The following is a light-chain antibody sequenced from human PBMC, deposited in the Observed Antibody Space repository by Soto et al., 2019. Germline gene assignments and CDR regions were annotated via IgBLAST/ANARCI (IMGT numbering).Light chain of an antibody. J-gene: IGKJ3*01. Sequence: DIQMTQSPSSLSASVGDRVTITCRASQGISDYLACFQQKPGKVPKILIYGASTLQSGVPSRFSGSGSGTEFTLTISGLQPEDVATYYCQKYDTAPFTFVPGTKVDFK. CDR3: QKYDTAPFT. CDR1: QGISDY. CDR2: GAS. V-gene: IGKV1-27*01.